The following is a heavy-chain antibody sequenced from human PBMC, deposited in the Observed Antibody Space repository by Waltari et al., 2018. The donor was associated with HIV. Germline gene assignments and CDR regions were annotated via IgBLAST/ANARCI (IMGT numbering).Heavy chain of an antibody. CDR1: GFTFSSYT. D-gene: IGHD5-18*01. J-gene: IGHJ4*02. V-gene: IGHV3-21*02. CDR3: ASGHNYGDS. CDR2: ISSSSNYI. Sequence: EVQLVESGGGLVKPGGSLSLSCAASGFTFSSYTMNWVRQAPGQGLEWVSSISSSSNYIYYADSVKGRFTISRDNAKTSLYLQMSSLRGEDTAVYFCASGHNYGDSWGQGTLVTVSS.